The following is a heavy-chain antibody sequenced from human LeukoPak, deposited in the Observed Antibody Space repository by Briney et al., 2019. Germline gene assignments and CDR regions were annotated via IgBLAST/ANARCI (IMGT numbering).Heavy chain of an antibody. V-gene: IGHV4-39*01. D-gene: IGHD5-18*01. Sequence: SETLSLTCTVSGGSISTSSYFWGWIRQPPGKGLEWIGSIPYSVNTQYNPSLESRVTISVDTMKNQFYLKVTSVTAADTAVYYCARQGSGYGFGYVTCWGQGALVTVSS. CDR1: GGSISTSSYF. CDR3: ARQGSGYGFGYVTC. J-gene: IGHJ4*02. CDR2: IPYSVNT.